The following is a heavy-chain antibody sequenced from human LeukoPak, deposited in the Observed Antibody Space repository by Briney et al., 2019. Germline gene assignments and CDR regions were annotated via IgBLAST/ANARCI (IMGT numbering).Heavy chain of an antibody. J-gene: IGHJ4*02. V-gene: IGHV1-69*05. CDR3: ARDIAAAGPFDY. CDR1: GGTFSSYA. CDR2: IIPIFGTA. D-gene: IGHD6-13*01. Sequence: GASVKVSCKASGGTFSSYAISWVRQAPGQGLEWMGGIIPIFGTANYAQKFQGRVTITTDESPSTAYMELSSLRSEDTAVYYCARDIAAAGPFDYWGQGTLVTVSS.